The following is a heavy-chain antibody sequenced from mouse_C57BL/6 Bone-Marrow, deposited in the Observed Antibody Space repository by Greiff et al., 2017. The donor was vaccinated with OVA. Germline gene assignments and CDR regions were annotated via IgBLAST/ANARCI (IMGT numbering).Heavy chain of an antibody. CDR1: GYTFTSYW. CDR3: TRDTGDYEYYFDC. Sequence: QVQLQQSGAELVKPGASAKMSCKASGYTFTSYWITWGKQRPGQGLEWIGEIYPGSGTANYNEKFKSKATLTVDTSSSTDYMPLSSLTSDDFAVYYCTRDTGDYEYYFDCWGQGTTLTVSS. D-gene: IGHD2-4*01. V-gene: IGHV1-55*01. J-gene: IGHJ2*01. CDR2: IYPGSGTA.